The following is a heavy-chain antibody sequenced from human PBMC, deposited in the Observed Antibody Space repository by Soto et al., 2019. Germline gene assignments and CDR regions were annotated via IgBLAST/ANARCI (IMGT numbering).Heavy chain of an antibody. Sequence: TLSLTCTVSVVSISSYYWSWIRQPPGKGLEWIGYIHYSGSTKYNPSLKSRVSISVDTSKSQFSLKLSSVTAADTAVYYCARVGWTTVGYYFDYWGQGALVTVSS. CDR1: VVSISSYY. J-gene: IGHJ4*02. V-gene: IGHV4-59*01. CDR3: ARVGWTTVGYYFDY. D-gene: IGHD4-17*01. CDR2: IHYSGST.